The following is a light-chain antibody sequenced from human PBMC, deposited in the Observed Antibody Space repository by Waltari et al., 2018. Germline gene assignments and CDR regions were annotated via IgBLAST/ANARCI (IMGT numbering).Light chain of an antibody. V-gene: IGLV1-40*01. Sequence: QSVLTQPPSVSGAPGQSVTISCTGSSSNIGAGSDGHWYQQIPGSAPKVLIYRDHNRPSGVPGRFSGSKSGTSASLSVTGLHVEDEADYFCQSYDRDLNAVLFGGGTKLTVL. J-gene: IGLJ2*01. CDR2: RDH. CDR1: SSNIGAGSD. CDR3: QSYDRDLNAVL.